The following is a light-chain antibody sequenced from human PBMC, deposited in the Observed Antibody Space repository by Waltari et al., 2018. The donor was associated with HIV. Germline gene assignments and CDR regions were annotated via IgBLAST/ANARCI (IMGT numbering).Light chain of an antibody. CDR2: KNK. CDR3: ATWDDSLSVYVV. Sequence: QSVLTQPPSASGTPGQRVTISCSGSSSNIGSNYVYWYQQLPGTAPKLLIYKNKQRPAGGPDRFSGSNSGTSASLAISGLRSEDEADYYCATWDDSLSVYVVFGAGTKLTVL. J-gene: IGLJ2*01. CDR1: SSNIGSNY. V-gene: IGLV1-47*01.